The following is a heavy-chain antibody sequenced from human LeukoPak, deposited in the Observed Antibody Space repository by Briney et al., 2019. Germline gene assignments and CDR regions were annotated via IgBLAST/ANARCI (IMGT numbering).Heavy chain of an antibody. V-gene: IGHV3-21*01. Sequence: GGSLRLSCAASGFTFSSYSMNWVRQAPGKGLEWVSSNSSSSSYIYYADSVKGRFTISRDNAKNSLYLQMNSLRAEDTAVYYCARAYSSSLNWYFDLWGRGTLVTVSS. CDR3: ARAYSSSLNWYFDL. J-gene: IGHJ2*01. CDR1: GFTFSSYS. CDR2: NSSSSSYI. D-gene: IGHD6-13*01.